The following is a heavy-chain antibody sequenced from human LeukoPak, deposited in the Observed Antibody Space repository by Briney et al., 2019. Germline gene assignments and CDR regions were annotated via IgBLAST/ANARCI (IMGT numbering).Heavy chain of an antibody. Sequence: GASATVSFKASGYSFIDYYIHWVRQAPGQGLEWMGWVNPHSGGTKFAQKFQGRVTMTRDTSINTAYMEVSSLRSDDTAVYYCARDIGDYYGSGSYWLLWGQGTLVTVAS. J-gene: IGHJ4*02. CDR1: GYSFIDYY. V-gene: IGHV1-2*02. CDR3: ARDIGDYYGSGSYWLL. D-gene: IGHD3-10*01. CDR2: VNPHSGGT.